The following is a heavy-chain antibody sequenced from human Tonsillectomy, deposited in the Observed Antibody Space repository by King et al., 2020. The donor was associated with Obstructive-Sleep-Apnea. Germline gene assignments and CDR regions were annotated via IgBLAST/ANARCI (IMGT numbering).Heavy chain of an antibody. Sequence: VQLQESGPGLVKSSQTLSLTCTVSGGSISSGDYYWSWIRQHPGKGLEWIGYIYHSGSTYYNPSLKSRVTISVDTSKNQFSLKLTSVTVADTAVYYCAREGRRFGGGSGRGYFDYWGQGTLVTVSS. CDR3: AREGRRFGGGSGRGYFDY. V-gene: IGHV4-31*03. CDR1: GGSISSGDYY. D-gene: IGHD3-10*01. J-gene: IGHJ4*02. CDR2: IYHSGST.